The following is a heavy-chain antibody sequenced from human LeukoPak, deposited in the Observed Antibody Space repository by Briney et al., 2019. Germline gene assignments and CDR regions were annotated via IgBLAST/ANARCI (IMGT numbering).Heavy chain of an antibody. D-gene: IGHD3-3*01. CDR1: GFTFNNYE. V-gene: IGHV3-48*03. CDR3: ARGGFWSGYYNYYGMDV. CDR2: ISSSGITI. J-gene: IGHJ6*02. Sequence: PGGSLRLSCAASGFTFNNYEMNWVRQAPGKGLECVSYISSSGITIYYADSVKGRFTTSRDNAKNSLYLQMNSLRAEDTAVYFCARGGFWSGYYNYYGMDVWGQGTTVTVSS.